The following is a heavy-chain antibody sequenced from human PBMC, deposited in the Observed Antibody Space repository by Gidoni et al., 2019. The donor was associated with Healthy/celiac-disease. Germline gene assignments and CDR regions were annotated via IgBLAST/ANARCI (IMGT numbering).Heavy chain of an antibody. J-gene: IGHJ3*02. Sequence: EVQLVESGGGLVKPGGSLRLSCAASGFTFSSYSMNWVRQAPGKGLEWVSSISSSSSYIYYADSVKGRFTISRDNAKNSLYLQMNSLRAEDTAVYYCARGRIAATDAFDIWGQGTMVTVSS. V-gene: IGHV3-21*01. D-gene: IGHD6-6*01. CDR1: GFTFSSYS. CDR2: ISSSSSYI. CDR3: ARGRIAATDAFDI.